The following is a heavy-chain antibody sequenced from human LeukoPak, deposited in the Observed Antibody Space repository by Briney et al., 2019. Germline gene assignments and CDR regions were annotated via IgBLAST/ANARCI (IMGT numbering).Heavy chain of an antibody. V-gene: IGHV3-30-3*01. CDR1: GFTFSSYA. CDR3: ARALYSSGGIDY. Sequence: GGSLRLSCAASGFTFSSYAMHWVRQAPGKGLEWVAGISYDGSNKNYADSVKGRFTISRDTSKNTLYLQMISLRADDTAVYYCARALYSSGGIDYWGQGTLVTVSS. D-gene: IGHD6-19*01. J-gene: IGHJ4*02. CDR2: ISYDGSNK.